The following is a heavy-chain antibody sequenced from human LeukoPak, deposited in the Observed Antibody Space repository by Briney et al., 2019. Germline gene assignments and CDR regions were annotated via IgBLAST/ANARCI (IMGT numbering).Heavy chain of an antibody. J-gene: IGHJ4*02. V-gene: IGHV4-34*01. CDR1: GGSFSGYY. CDR2: IYYSGST. CDR3: ARQGDGYNPFDIFDY. Sequence: SETLSLTCAVYGGSFSGYYWSWIRQPPGKGLEWIGSIYYSGSTYYNPSLKSRVTISVDTSKNQFSLKLSSVTAADTAVYYCARQGDGYNPFDIFDYWGQGTLVTVSS. D-gene: IGHD5-24*01.